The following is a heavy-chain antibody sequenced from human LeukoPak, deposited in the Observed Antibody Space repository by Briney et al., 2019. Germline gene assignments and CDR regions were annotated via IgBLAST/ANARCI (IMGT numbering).Heavy chain of an antibody. V-gene: IGHV1-8*02. Sequence: ASVKVSCKASGGTFSSYTISWVRQATGQGLEWMGWMNPNSGNTGYAQKFQGRVTMTRNTSISTAYMELSSLRSEDTAVYYCARISTVREDAFDIWGQGTMVTVSS. CDR1: GGTFSSYT. CDR3: ARISTVREDAFDI. CDR2: MNPNSGNT. D-gene: IGHD3-10*01. J-gene: IGHJ3*02.